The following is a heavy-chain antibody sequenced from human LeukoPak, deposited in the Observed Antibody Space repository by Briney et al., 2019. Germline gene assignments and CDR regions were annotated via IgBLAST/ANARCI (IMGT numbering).Heavy chain of an antibody. V-gene: IGHV3-23*01. J-gene: IGHJ4*02. D-gene: IGHD3-22*01. CDR1: GITLSNYG. CDR2: ISDNGGGT. CDR3: AKRGVVIRVILVGFHKEAYYFDS. Sequence: PGGSLRLSCAVSGITLSNYGMSWVRQAPGKGLEWVAGISDNGGGTNYADSVKGRFTISRDNPKNTLYLQMNSLRAEDTAVYFCAKRGVVIRVILVGFHKEAYYFDSWGQGALVTVSS.